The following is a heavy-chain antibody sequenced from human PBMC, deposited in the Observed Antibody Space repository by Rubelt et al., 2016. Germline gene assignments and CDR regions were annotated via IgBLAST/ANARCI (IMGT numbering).Heavy chain of an antibody. V-gene: IGHV4-34*01. CDR3: ARGIGSTVTTF. J-gene: IGHJ4*02. CDR2: INHSGST. CDR1: GGSFSGYY. D-gene: IGHD4-17*01. Sequence: QVQLQESGPGLVKPSETLSLTCAVYGGSFSGYYWSWIRQPPGKGLEWIGEINHSGSTNYNPSLKSRVTISVDTSKNQFSLKLSSVTAADTAVYYCARGIGSTVTTFWGQGTLVTVSS.